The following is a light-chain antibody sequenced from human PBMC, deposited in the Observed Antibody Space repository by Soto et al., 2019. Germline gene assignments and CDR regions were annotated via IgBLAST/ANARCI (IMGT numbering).Light chain of an antibody. J-gene: IGKJ1*01. CDR1: QSVGSSY. CDR3: QKYGSSPTWT. V-gene: IGKV3-20*01. Sequence: EIVLTQSPGTLSLSPVERATLSCRASQSVGSSYLAWYQQKPGQAPRLLIYGASSRATGIPDRFSGSGSGTDFTLTISRLEPEDFAVYYCQKYGSSPTWTFGQGTKVEI. CDR2: GAS.